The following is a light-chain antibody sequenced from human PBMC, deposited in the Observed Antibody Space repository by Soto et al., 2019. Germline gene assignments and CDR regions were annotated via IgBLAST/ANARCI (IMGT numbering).Light chain of an antibody. Sequence: QTVVTQEPSFSVSPGGTITLTCGLSSGSVSTNNYPSWYQQTPGQAPRTLIYNTNTRSSGVPDRFSGSILGNQAVLTITGAQADDECDYYCLLYVGSGIHWVFGGGTKLTVL. CDR3: LLYVGSGIHWV. CDR2: NTN. J-gene: IGLJ3*02. CDR1: SGSVSTNNY. V-gene: IGLV8-61*01.